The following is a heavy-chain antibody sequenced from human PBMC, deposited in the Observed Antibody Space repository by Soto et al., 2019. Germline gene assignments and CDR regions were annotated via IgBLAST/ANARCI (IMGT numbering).Heavy chain of an antibody. CDR3: ARDYYYDSSAPFDY. CDR2: IWYDGSNK. J-gene: IGHJ4*02. Sequence: QVQLVESGGGVVQPGRSLRLSCAASGFTFSSYGMHWVRQAPGKGLEWVAVIWYDGSNKYYADSVKGRFTISRDISKNTLYLQMNSLRAEDTAVYYCARDYYYDSSAPFDYWGQGTLVTVSS. D-gene: IGHD3-22*01. V-gene: IGHV3-33*01. CDR1: GFTFSSYG.